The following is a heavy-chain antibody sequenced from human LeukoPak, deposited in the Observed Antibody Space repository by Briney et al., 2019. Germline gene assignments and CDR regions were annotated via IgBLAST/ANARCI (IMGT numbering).Heavy chain of an antibody. D-gene: IGHD5-12*01. CDR1: GFTFSSYA. Sequence: GGSLRLSCAASGFTFSSYAMHWGRQAPGKGLEWVAVISYDGSNKYYADSVKGRFTISRDNSKNTLYLQMNSLRAEDTAVYYCAREYSGYDGGPNWFDPWGQGTLVTVSS. CDR3: AREYSGYDGGPNWFDP. CDR2: ISYDGSNK. J-gene: IGHJ5*02. V-gene: IGHV3-30-3*01.